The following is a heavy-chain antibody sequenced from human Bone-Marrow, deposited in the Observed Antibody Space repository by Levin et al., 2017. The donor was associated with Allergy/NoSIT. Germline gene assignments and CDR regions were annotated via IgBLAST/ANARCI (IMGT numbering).Heavy chain of an antibody. D-gene: IGHD3-10*01. CDR1: RYTFSNQY. CDR2: INPSDGST. Sequence: GESLKISCQASRYTFSNQYVHWVRQAPGQGLEWMGIINPSDGSTSYAQRFRGRVTMTRDTSTSTVYMQLSSLKSEDTAVYYCAGSPARTYSYYYYMDVWGKGTTVTVSS. V-gene: IGHV1-46*01. CDR3: AGSPARTYSYYYYMDV. J-gene: IGHJ6*03.